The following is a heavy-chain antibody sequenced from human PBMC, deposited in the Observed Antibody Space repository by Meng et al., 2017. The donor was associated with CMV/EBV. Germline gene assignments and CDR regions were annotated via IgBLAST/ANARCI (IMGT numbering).Heavy chain of an antibody. CDR1: GGSISSSSYY. D-gene: IGHD3-10*01. V-gene: IGHV4-39*07. CDR3: VTWLWFGELSGYYFDY. J-gene: IGHJ4*02. Sequence: QLQLQESGPGLVKPSETRSLTCTVSGGSISSSSYYWGWIRQPPGKGLEWIGSIYYSGSTYCNPSLKSRVTISVDTSKNQFSLKLSSVTAADTAVYYCVTWLWFGELSGYYFDYWGQGTLVTVSS. CDR2: IYYSGST.